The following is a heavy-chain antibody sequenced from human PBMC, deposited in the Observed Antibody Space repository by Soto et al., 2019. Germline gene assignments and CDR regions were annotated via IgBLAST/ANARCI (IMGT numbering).Heavy chain of an antibody. Sequence: SLTMSVTWGVEGGAFGDYDGPRVRQNPGKGLEWIGEKEHGGSTTYNPSLQSRVSISLDLVRKQVSLQLTSVTAADSATYCCARGHIVSSNFYFMEVWGKGTTVTVSS. CDR1: GGAFGDYD. D-gene: IGHD3-16*02. CDR2: KEHGGST. CDR3: ARGHIVSSNFYFMEV. J-gene: IGHJ6*03. V-gene: IGHV4-34*01.